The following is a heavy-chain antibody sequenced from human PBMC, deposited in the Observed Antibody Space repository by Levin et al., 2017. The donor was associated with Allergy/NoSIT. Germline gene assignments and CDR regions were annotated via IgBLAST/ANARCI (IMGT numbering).Heavy chain of an antibody. J-gene: IGHJ5*02. CDR2: ISSSSTYI. CDR3: ARCGGDCYSNPEDRGWFDP. Sequence: GESLKISCAASGFPFSSYTMNWVRQAPGKGLEWVSSISSSSTYIFYADSVKGRFTISRDNPQNSLYLQMNSLRAEDTAVYYCARCGGDCYSNPEDRGWFDPWGQGTLVTVSS. D-gene: IGHD2-21*02. CDR1: GFPFSSYT. V-gene: IGHV3-21*01.